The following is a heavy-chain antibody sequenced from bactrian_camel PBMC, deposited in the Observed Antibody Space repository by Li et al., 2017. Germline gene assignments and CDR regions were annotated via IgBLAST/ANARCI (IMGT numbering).Heavy chain of an antibody. D-gene: IGHD1*01. Sequence: DVQLVESGGGSVQAGGSLRLSCTSNVYTSGFWCMGWFRHGPGQEGVAFIDSQGRSTYADAVKDRFSISRDNEKKTLYLQMDSLRPEDTAKYYCAADYRRGWSCSVGRREFNNWGQGTQVTVS. CDR3: AADYRRGWSCSVGRREFNN. CDR1: VYTSGFWC. J-gene: IGHJ4*01. CDR2: IDSQGRS. V-gene: IGHV3S67*01.